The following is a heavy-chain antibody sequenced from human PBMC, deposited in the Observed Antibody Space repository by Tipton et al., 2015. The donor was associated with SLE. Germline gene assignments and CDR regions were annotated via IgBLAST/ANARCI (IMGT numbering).Heavy chain of an antibody. V-gene: IGHV4-61*09. CDR2: IYTSGTT. D-gene: IGHD6-6*01. CDR1: GGSISSGSYY. CDR3: ASYSSSYFDY. Sequence: TLSLTCTVSGGSISSGSYYWSWIRQPAGKGLEWIGYIYTSGTTNHNPSLKSRVTISVDTSKNQFSLKLTYVTAADTAVYYCASYSSSYFDYWGQGTLVTVAS. J-gene: IGHJ4*02.